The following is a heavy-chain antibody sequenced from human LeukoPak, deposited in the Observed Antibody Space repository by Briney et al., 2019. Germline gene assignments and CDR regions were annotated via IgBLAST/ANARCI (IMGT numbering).Heavy chain of an antibody. CDR3: ARGSELWFGELLAPFDY. CDR2: MNPNSGNT. Sequence: ASVKVSCKASGYTFTSYDINWVRQATGQGLEGMGWMNPNSGNTGYAQKFQGRVTMTRNTSISTAYMELSSLRSEDTAVYYCARGSELWFGELLAPFDYWGQGTLVTVSS. D-gene: IGHD3-10*01. J-gene: IGHJ4*02. CDR1: GYTFTSYD. V-gene: IGHV1-8*01.